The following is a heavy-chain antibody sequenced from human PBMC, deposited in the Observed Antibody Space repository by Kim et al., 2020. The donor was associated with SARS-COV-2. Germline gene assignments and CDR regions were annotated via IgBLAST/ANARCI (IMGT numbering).Heavy chain of an antibody. CDR3: ARANRGGMDV. V-gene: IGHV3-13*01. J-gene: IGHJ6*02. CDR2: DT. Sequence: DTYYPGSVKGRFTISRENAKNSLYLQMNSLRAGDTAVYYCARANRGGMDVWGQGTTVTVSS.